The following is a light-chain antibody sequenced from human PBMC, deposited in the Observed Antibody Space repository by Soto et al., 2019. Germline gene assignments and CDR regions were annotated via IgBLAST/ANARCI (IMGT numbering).Light chain of an antibody. V-gene: IGLV2-14*01. CDR3: TSYTNSRTRV. CDR2: EVN. J-gene: IGLJ3*02. Sequence: QSALTQPASVSGSPGHSITISCTGTSSDVGAYNSVSWYQQHPGKAPQLIIYEVNNRPSGVSNRFSGSKSGNTASLTISGLQAEDEADYHCTSYTNSRTRVFGGGTKVTVL. CDR1: SSDVGAYNS.